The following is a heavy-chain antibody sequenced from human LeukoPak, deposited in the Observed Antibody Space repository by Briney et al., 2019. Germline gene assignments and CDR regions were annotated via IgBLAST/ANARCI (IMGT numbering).Heavy chain of an antibody. Sequence: GGSLRLSCAASGFTFSSYSMNWVRQAPGKGLEWVSSISSSSSYIYYADSVKGRFTISRDNAKNSLYLQMNSLRAEDTALYYCAKDIGGWENYYGMDVWGQGTTVTVSS. J-gene: IGHJ6*02. V-gene: IGHV3-21*04. CDR2: ISSSSSYI. D-gene: IGHD6-19*01. CDR3: AKDIGGWENYYGMDV. CDR1: GFTFSSYS.